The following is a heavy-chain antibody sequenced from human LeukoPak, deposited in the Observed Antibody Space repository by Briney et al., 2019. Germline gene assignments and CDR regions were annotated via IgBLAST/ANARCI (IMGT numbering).Heavy chain of an antibody. Sequence: GGSLRLSCAASVFIFSSHSMFWVRQAPWKGLEWVSTISGGGGSTYYADSVKGRFTISRDNSKNTLYLQVNSLRAEDTAVYYCAKGGKWDVTPFDYWGQGTLVTVSS. CDR3: AKGGKWDVTPFDY. CDR2: ISGGGGST. D-gene: IGHD1-26*01. CDR1: VFIFSSHS. V-gene: IGHV3-23*01. J-gene: IGHJ4*02.